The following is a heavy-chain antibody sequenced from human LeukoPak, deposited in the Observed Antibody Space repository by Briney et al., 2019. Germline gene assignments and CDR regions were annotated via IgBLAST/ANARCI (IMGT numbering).Heavy chain of an antibody. J-gene: IGHJ6*04. CDR3: AKLGYCSSTSCYGWDMAV. Sequence: PGRSLRLSCAASGFTFSSYGMHWVRQAPGKGLEWVAVISYDGSNKYYADSVKGRFTISRDNSKNTLYLQMNSLRAEDTAVYYCAKLGYCSSTSCYGWDMAVWGKGTTVTVSS. V-gene: IGHV3-30*18. CDR1: GFTFSSYG. D-gene: IGHD2-2*01. CDR2: ISYDGSNK.